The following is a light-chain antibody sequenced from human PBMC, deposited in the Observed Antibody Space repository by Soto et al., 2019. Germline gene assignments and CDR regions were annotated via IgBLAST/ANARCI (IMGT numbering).Light chain of an antibody. Sequence: EILLTQSLGTLSLSPGERVTLSCRASESVSRSYLAWYQQKPGQAPRLLIYGASRRATGIPDRFSGSGSGTDFTLIISRLEPEDSAVYYCQQYGSSPLTFGGGTKVEI. J-gene: IGKJ4*01. CDR3: QQYGSSPLT. CDR2: GAS. CDR1: ESVSRSY. V-gene: IGKV3-20*01.